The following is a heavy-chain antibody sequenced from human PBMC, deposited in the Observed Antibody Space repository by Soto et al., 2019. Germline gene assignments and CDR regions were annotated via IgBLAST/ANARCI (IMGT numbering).Heavy chain of an antibody. CDR2: FYPGDSHI. CDR3: TRGGAGGSHFYGLDV. D-gene: IGHD2-15*01. V-gene: IGHV5-51*01. Sequence: GESLKISCVISGFSFTTYWVAWARQMPGKGLEWIGIFYPGDSHIRYSPSFQGQVTISTDKSISTAYLQWDSLKASDTAMYYCTRGGAGGSHFYGLDVWGQGTTVTVSS. CDR1: GFSFTTYW. J-gene: IGHJ6*02.